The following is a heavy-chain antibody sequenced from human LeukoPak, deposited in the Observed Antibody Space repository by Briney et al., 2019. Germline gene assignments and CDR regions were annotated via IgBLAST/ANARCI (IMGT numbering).Heavy chain of an antibody. CDR1: GGSISIYY. CDR2: IFTSGIT. CDR3: ARESSGNYYNPLGYMVV. V-gene: IGHV4-4*07. D-gene: IGHD3-10*01. J-gene: IGHJ6*03. Sequence: TSETLSLTCTVSGGSISIYYWNWIRQPAGKGLEWIGRIFTSGITNYDPSLKSRVTMSVDTSKNQFSLNLSSVTAADTAVYYYARESSGNYYNPLGYMVVWGKGTTVTVSS.